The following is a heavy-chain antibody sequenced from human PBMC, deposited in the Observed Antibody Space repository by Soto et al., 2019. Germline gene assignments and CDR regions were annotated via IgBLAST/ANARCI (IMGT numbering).Heavy chain of an antibody. CDR3: AKDSRVRTVASNYNFDY. CDR2: LSGSGGTT. D-gene: IGHD3-10*01. Sequence: EVQLLESGGGLVQPGGSLRLSCAASGFTFSNYAMSWVRQAPGKGLEWVSGLSGSGGTTYYADSVKGRFTISRDNSKNTLYRQMNGLRAEDTALYYCAKDSRVRTVASNYNFDYWGRGTLVTVSS. J-gene: IGHJ4*02. CDR1: GFTFSNYA. V-gene: IGHV3-23*01.